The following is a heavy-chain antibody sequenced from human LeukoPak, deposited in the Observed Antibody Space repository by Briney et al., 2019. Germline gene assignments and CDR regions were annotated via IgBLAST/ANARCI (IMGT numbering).Heavy chain of an antibody. J-gene: IGHJ4*02. CDR2: MYYSGST. Sequence: PSETLSLXCTVSGGSISSDYWSWIRQPPGKGLEWIGYMYYSGSTQYNPSLKSRVTISVDTSKNRFSLKLSSVSAADTAVYYCARDVSMLIDYWGQGTLVTVSS. D-gene: IGHD2-8*01. V-gene: IGHV4-59*01. CDR3: ARDVSMLIDY. CDR1: GGSISSDY.